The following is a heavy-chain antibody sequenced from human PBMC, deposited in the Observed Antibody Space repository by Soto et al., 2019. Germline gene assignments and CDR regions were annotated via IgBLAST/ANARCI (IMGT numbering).Heavy chain of an antibody. V-gene: IGHV4-31*03. Sequence: SETLSLTCTVSGGSISSGGYYWSWIRQHPGKGLEWIGYIYYSGSTYYNPSLKSRVTISVDTSKNQFSLKLSSVTAADTAVYYCARVSQSRDGYNFDYWGQGTLVTVSS. CDR3: ARVSQSRDGYNFDY. CDR2: IYYSGST. CDR1: GGSISSGGYY. J-gene: IGHJ4*02. D-gene: IGHD5-12*01.